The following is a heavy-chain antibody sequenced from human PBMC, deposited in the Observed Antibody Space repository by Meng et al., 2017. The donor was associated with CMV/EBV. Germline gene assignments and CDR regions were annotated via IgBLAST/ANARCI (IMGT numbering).Heavy chain of an antibody. J-gene: IGHJ4*02. CDR3: ARTREYPTFDY. D-gene: IGHD2/OR15-2a*01. Sequence: QLRLPASCPGLVTPSHTQSLTCTVSCGSISSGNNYSSWIRQPPVKGLEWIGYIYYSGSTYYNPSLKSRVTISVDTSKNQFALKLSSVTAADTAVYDCARTREYPTFDYWGQGTLVTVSS. V-gene: IGHV4-30-4*08. CDR2: IYYSGST. CDR1: CGSISSGNNY.